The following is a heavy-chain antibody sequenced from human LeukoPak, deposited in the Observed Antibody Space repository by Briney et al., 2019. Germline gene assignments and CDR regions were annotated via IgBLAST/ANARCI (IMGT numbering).Heavy chain of an antibody. CDR3: ARKSGSSGYPFDY. D-gene: IGHD3-22*01. CDR2: ITSSSSTM. V-gene: IGHV3-48*01. CDR1: GFPFSSYS. J-gene: IGHJ4*02. Sequence: GGSLRLSCAASGFPFSSYSMNWVRQAPGKGLEWVSYITSSSSTMYYADAVKGRFVISRDNAKNSLYLQMNRLRAEDTAVYYCARKSGSSGYPFDYWGQGILVTVSS.